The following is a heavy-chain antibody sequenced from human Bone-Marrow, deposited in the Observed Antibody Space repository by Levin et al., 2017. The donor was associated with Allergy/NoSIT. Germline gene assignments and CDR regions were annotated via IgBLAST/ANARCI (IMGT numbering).Heavy chain of an antibody. D-gene: IGHD5-18*01. CDR1: GGSISSGGYY. CDR3: ARMGRRAMVPEY. V-gene: IGHV4-31*03. J-gene: IGHJ4*02. CDR2: IYYSGST. Sequence: PSETLSLTCTVSGGSISSGGYYWSWIRQHPGKGLEWIGYIYYSGSTYYNPSLKSRVTISVDTSKNQFSLKLSSVTAADTAVYYCARMGRRAMVPEYWGQGTLVTVSS.